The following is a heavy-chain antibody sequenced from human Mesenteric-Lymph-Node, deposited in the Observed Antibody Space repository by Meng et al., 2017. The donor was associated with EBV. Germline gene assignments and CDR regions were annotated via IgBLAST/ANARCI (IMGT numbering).Heavy chain of an antibody. V-gene: IGHV4-39*02. D-gene: IGHD4-11*01. CDR1: XGSISSRPYY. CDR2: MYYSGST. Sequence: QFQLQESGPGLVKPSXXXXLTXXFXXGSISSRPYYWGWIRQPPGKGLEWIGSMYYSGSTYYNPALQSRVTISADTSKNHLSLTLSSVTAADTAVYYCARLPFYTYSDYPYYFDYWGQGTLVTVSS. CDR3: ARLPFYTYSDYPYYFDY. J-gene: IGHJ4*02.